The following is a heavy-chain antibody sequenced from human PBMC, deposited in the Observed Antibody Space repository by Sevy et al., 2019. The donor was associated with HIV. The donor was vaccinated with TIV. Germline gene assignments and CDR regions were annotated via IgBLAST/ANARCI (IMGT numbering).Heavy chain of an antibody. CDR2: IYYNGHI. J-gene: IGHJ4*02. D-gene: IGHD1-26*01. V-gene: IGHV4-59*08. CDR1: GGSITSLY. CDR3: AGENAWGRGYS. Sequence: SETLSLTCTVSGGSITSLYWNWIRQPPGKGLEWIANIYYNGHINYSPSLKSRVTLSLDTSKNQFSLRLGSVTAADTAMYYCAGENAWGRGYSWGQGTLVTVSS.